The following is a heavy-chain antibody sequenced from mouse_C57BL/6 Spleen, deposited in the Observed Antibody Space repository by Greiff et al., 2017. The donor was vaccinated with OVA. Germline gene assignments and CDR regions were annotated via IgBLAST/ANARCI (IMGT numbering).Heavy chain of an antibody. CDR1: GYAFSSYW. J-gene: IGHJ1*03. CDR2: IYPGDGDT. Sequence: QVHVKQSGAELVKPGASVKISCKASGYAFSSYWMNWVKQRPGKGLEWIGQIYPGDGDTNYNGKFKGKATLTADKSSSTAYMQLSSLTSEDSAVYFCARSATVVGPYWYFDVWGTGTTVTVSS. D-gene: IGHD1-1*01. V-gene: IGHV1-80*01. CDR3: ARSATVVGPYWYFDV.